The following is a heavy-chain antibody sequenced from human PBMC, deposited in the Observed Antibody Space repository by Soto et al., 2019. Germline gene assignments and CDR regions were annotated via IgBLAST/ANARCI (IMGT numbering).Heavy chain of an antibody. V-gene: IGHV3-21*01. D-gene: IGHD2-21*01. Sequence: GGSLRLSCVASGFTFSDYNMNWLRQTPGKGLEWVSSIASRSNYIYYADSLKGRFTVSRDNARNSLYLQVDNLRAEDTAVYYCARNRPIAVEMDVWGQRTTVTVSS. CDR1: GFTFSDYN. CDR3: ARNRPIAVEMDV. J-gene: IGHJ6*02. CDR2: IASRSNYI.